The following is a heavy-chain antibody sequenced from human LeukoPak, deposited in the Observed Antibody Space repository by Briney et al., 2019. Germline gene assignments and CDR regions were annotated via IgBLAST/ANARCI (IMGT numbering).Heavy chain of an antibody. CDR3: ARDSIALSGTHWIDX. D-gene: IGHD6-19*01. Sequence: PSETLSLTCTVSGGSISNYYWNWIRQPPGKGLEWIGYIHYSGSANYNPSLKSRVTISVDMSKNQFSLRLSSVTAADTAVYYCARDSIALSGTHWIDXXXQGTLVTVSS. CDR2: IHYSGSA. CDR1: GGSISNYY. V-gene: IGHV4-59*01. J-gene: IGHJ5*02.